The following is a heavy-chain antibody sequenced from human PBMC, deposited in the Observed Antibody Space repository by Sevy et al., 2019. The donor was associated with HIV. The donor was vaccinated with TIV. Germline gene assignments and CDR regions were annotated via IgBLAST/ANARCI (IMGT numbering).Heavy chain of an antibody. CDR2: IKADGSDK. D-gene: IGHD1-26*01. V-gene: IGHV3-7*01. Sequence: GGSLRLSCAASGFTFSANWMNWVRQAPGKGLEWVANIKADGSDKHYVDSVEGRFTISRDNAKNLLFLQMNSLRVEDTAVYFCGHGKVGRFGIWGQGTLVTGS. J-gene: IGHJ4*02. CDR1: GFTFSANW. CDR3: GHGKVGRFGI.